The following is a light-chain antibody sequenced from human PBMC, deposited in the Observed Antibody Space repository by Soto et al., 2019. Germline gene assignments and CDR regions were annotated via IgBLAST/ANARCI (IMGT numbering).Light chain of an antibody. CDR2: NNN. J-gene: IGLJ2*01. CDR1: SSNIGSNP. Sequence: QSVLTQPPSASGTPGQRVTISCSGSSSNIGSNPVHWYQQVPGTAPKLLIHNNNQRPSGVPARFSGSKSGTSASLAISGLQSEDDAVYYCAAWDDSLNGVLFGGGTKLTVL. CDR3: AAWDDSLNGVL. V-gene: IGLV1-44*01.